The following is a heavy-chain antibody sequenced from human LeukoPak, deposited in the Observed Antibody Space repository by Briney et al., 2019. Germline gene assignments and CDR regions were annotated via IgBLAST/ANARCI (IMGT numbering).Heavy chain of an antibody. Sequence: SETLSLTCAVYGGSFSGYYWSWIRQPPGKGLEWIGEINHSGSTNYNPSLKSRVTISVDTSKNQFSLKLSSVTAADTAVYYCARHPTYYYDSSGYQASPTSTYCFDYWGQGTLVTVSS. CDR2: INHSGST. CDR1: GGSFSGYY. J-gene: IGHJ4*02. CDR3: ARHPTYYYDSSGYQASPTSTYCFDY. D-gene: IGHD3-22*01. V-gene: IGHV4-34*01.